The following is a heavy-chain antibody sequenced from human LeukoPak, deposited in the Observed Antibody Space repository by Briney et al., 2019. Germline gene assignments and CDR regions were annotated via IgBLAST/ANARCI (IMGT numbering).Heavy chain of an antibody. Sequence: SETLSLTCTVSGGSISSYYWSWIRQPPGKGLEWIGYIYYSGSTSYNPSLKSRVTITVDTSKNQFSLKLRSVTAADTAVYYCARYSGSYPHDAFEIWGQGTMVTVSS. CDR2: IYYSGST. D-gene: IGHD1-26*01. CDR3: ARYSGSYPHDAFEI. J-gene: IGHJ3*02. CDR1: GGSISSYY. V-gene: IGHV4-59*01.